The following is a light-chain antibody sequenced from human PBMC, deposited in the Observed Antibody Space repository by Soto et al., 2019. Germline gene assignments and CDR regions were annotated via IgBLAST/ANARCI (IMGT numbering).Light chain of an antibody. CDR3: QQVSNWPPCR. Sequence: EIGLKLSPATVSLSQRERATLSCGARRSVSSYLAWYQQKPGQAPRLLIYDASTRATGIPARFSGSGSGTDFTLTISSLEPEDFAVYYCQQVSNWPPCRFGEGAKLDIK. J-gene: IGKJ2*04. V-gene: IGKV3-11*01. CDR1: RSVSSY. CDR2: DAS.